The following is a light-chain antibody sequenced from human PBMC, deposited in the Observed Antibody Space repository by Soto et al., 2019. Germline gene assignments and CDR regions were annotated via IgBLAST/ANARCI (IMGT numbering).Light chain of an antibody. J-gene: IGLJ1*01. Sequence: QSVLTQPPSVSGAPGQRVTISCTGSSSNIGAGYDVHWYQQLPGTAPKLLIYGNINRPSGVPDRFSGSKSGTSACLAITGLQAEDEADYYCQSYDSSLSGYVFGTGTQLTVL. V-gene: IGLV1-40*01. CDR1: SSNIGAGYD. CDR3: QSYDSSLSGYV. CDR2: GNI.